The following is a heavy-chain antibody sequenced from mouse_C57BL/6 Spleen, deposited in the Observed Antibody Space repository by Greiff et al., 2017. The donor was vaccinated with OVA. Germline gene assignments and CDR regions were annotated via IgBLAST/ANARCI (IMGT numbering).Heavy chain of an antibody. Sequence: QVQLQQPGAELVKPGASVKLSCKASGYTFTSYWMHWVKQRPGQGLEWIGMIHPNSGSTNYNEKFKSKATLTVDKSSSTAYMQLSSLTSEDSAVYYCARSEGPCGNYGWFADWGQGTMVTVSA. J-gene: IGHJ3*01. CDR2: IHPNSGST. CDR3: ARSEGPCGNYGWFAD. V-gene: IGHV1-64*01. CDR1: GYTFTSYW. D-gene: IGHD2-1*01.